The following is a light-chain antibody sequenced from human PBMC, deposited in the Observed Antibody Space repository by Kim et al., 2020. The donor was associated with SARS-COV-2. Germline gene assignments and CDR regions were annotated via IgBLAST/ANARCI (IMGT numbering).Light chain of an antibody. V-gene: IGKV2-30*01. CDR3: MQGSQWGYT. J-gene: IGKJ2*01. CDR2: EGS. Sequence: RAYTSCRSSQGIVYAKRNTYWNGCEQGPGQNPGRLIYEGSNRECGVPDRFSGSGSGNDCTQIINRVGAEDVSIDYCMQGSQWGYTFSQGTKLEI. CDR1: QGIVYAKRNTY.